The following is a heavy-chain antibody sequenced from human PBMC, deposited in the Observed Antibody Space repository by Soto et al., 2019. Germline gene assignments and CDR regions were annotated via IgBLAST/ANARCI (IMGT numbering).Heavy chain of an antibody. CDR2: ISSSSSTI. V-gene: IGHV3-48*02. Sequence: EVQLVESGGGLVQPGGSLRLSCAASGFTFSSYSMNWVRQAPGKGLEWVSYISSSSSTIYYADSVKGRFTISRDNAKNSLYLQMNSLRDEETAVYYCARDESEIAVACRRDWFDPWGQGTLVTVSS. CDR3: ARDESEIAVACRRDWFDP. CDR1: GFTFSSYS. D-gene: IGHD6-19*01. J-gene: IGHJ5*02.